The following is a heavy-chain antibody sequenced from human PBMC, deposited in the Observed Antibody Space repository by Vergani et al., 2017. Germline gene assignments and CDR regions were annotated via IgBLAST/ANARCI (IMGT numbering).Heavy chain of an antibody. V-gene: IGHV1-69*17. D-gene: IGHD3-10*01. J-gene: IGHJ4*02. CDR3: ARTPSTRYLGQYYFDY. CDR1: GGTFSSYA. CDR2: IIPIFGIA. Sequence: QVQLVQSGAEVKKPGSSVKVSCKASGGTFSSYAISWVRQAPGQGLEWMGGIIPIFGIANYAQKFQGRVTITADKSTSTAYMELSSLRSEDTAVYYCARTPSTRYLGQYYFDYWGQGTLVTVSS.